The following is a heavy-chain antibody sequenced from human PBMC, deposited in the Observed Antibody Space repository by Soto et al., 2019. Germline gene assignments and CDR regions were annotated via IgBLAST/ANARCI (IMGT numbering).Heavy chain of an antibody. Sequence: SETLSLTCTVSGGSIGSSDYYWSWIRQPPGKGLEWIGYIYYSGGTYYNPSLQSRVTISVDTSKNQFSLKLSSVTAADTAVYYCARARYESSGYKYFQHWGQGTLVTVSS. V-gene: IGHV4-30-4*01. CDR1: GGSIGSSDYY. CDR2: IYYSGGT. D-gene: IGHD3-22*01. J-gene: IGHJ1*01. CDR3: ARARYESSGYKYFQH.